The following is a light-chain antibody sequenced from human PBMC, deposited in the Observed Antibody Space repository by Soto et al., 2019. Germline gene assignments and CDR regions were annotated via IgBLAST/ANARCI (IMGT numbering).Light chain of an antibody. J-gene: IGLJ1*01. CDR2: DVT. Sequence: QSVLIQPRSVSGSPGQSVAISCTGTSSDVGGYNYVSWYQQHPGKAPKLIIYDVTKRPSGVPDRFSGSSSGNTASLTISGLQAEDEADYFCCSYAGSYSYVFGTGTKVTVL. V-gene: IGLV2-11*01. CDR1: SSDVGGYNY. CDR3: CSYAGSYSYV.